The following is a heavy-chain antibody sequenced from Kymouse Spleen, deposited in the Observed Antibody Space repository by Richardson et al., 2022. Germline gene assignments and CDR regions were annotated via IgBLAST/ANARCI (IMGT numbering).Heavy chain of an antibody. CDR2: IKSKTDGGTT. J-gene: IGHJ6*02. CDR3: TTDPFILYGMDV. V-gene: IGHV3-15*01. D-gene: IGHD3-16*02. Sequence: EVQLVESGGGLVKPGGSLRLSCAASGFTFSNAWMSWVRQAPGKGLEWVGRIKSKTDGGTTDYAAPVKGRFTISRDDSKNTLYLQMNSLKTEDTAVYYCTTDPFILYGMDVWGQGTTVTVSS. CDR1: GFTFSNAW.